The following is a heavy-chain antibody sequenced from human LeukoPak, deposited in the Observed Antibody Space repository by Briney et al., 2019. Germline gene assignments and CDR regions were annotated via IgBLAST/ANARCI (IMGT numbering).Heavy chain of an antibody. J-gene: IGHJ4*02. CDR2: IWYDGSKK. CDR1: GFTFSSYG. V-gene: IGHV3-33*01. Sequence: GGSLRLSCAASGFTFSSYGMHWVPQAPGKGLEWGAVIWYDGSKKYYADSVKGRLTISRDNSKNALYLQMNSLRAEDTAVYYCARGMTDFDYWGQGTLVTVSS. D-gene: IGHD2-8*01. CDR3: ARGMTDFDY.